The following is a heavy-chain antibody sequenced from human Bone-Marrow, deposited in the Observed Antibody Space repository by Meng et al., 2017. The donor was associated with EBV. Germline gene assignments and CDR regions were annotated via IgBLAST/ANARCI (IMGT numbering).Heavy chain of an antibody. J-gene: IGHJ4*02. CDR1: GGTFRSDA. D-gene: IGHD3-10*01. CDR2: LIPLSDAP. V-gene: IGHV1-69*01. Sequence: QVQVGEAGGEVEKPGSSVNVSCKTSGGTFRSDAISWVRQATGQGLEWMGGLIPLSDAPHYAQKFQGRVTITEDESKSTNYLDLSGLRAEDTAVYYCASESGRGFTPDYWGQGTLVTVSS. CDR3: ASESGRGFTPDY.